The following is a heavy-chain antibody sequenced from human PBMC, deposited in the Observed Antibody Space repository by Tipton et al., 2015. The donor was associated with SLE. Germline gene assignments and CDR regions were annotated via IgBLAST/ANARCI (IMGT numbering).Heavy chain of an antibody. J-gene: IGHJ5*02. CDR3: TSLTGNNWFDP. CDR1: GGSFSGYY. D-gene: IGHD7-27*01. Sequence: TLSLTCAVYGGSFSGYYWIWVRQPPGKGLEWIGEINHSGSTNYNPSLKSRVTISVDTSKNQFSLKLSSVTAADTAVYYCTSLTGNNWFDPWGQGTLVTVSS. CDR2: INHSGST. V-gene: IGHV4-34*01.